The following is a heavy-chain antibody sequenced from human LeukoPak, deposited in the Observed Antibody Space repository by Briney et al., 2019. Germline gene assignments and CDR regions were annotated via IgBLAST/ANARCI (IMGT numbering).Heavy chain of an antibody. Sequence: SETLSLTCTVSGGSISSYYWSWIRQPPGKGLEWIGYIYYSGSTNYNPSLKSRVTISVDKSKNQFSLKLSSVTAADTAVYYCARGGKQLVDYWGLGTLVTVSS. V-gene: IGHV4-59*12. CDR2: IYYSGST. CDR1: GGSISSYY. CDR3: ARGGKQLVDY. D-gene: IGHD6-13*01. J-gene: IGHJ4*02.